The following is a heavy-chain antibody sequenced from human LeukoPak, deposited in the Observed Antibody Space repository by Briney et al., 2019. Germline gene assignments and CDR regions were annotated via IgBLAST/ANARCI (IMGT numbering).Heavy chain of an antibody. D-gene: IGHD2-2*01. Sequence: GGSLRLSCAASGFTFSSYWMSWVRQAPGKGLERVANIKQDGSEKYYVDSVKGRFTISRDNAKNSLYLQMNSLRAEDTAVYYCARVVVPAATRTPLFDYWGQGTLVTVSS. CDR1: GFTFSSYW. V-gene: IGHV3-7*04. CDR2: IKQDGSEK. CDR3: ARVVVPAATRTPLFDY. J-gene: IGHJ4*02.